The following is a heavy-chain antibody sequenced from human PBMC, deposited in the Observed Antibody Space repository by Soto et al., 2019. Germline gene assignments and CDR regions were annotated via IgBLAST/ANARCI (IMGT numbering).Heavy chain of an antibody. Sequence: EVQLLESGGGLVQPGGSLRLSCAASEFTFSIYAMNWVRQAAGMGLEWVSGISGNDGDTYYADSVKGRFTISRDNFKNMLYLQMNSLRVEDTAIYYCAQEAVAVAGSFDLWGRGTLVSVSA. CDR2: ISGNDGDT. V-gene: IGHV3-23*01. D-gene: IGHD6-13*01. CDR1: EFTFSIYA. J-gene: IGHJ2*01. CDR3: AQEAVAVAGSFDL.